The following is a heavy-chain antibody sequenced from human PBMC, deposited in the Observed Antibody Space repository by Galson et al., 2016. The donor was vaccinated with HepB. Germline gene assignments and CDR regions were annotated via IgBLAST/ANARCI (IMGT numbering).Heavy chain of an antibody. CDR3: ARTDLPFWIGGPFDF. V-gene: IGHV4-38-2*02. J-gene: IGHJ4*03. CDR2: VYRSGSS. CDR1: GFSINTGHY. Sequence: EPLSLTCTVSGFSINTGHYWNWMRQAPGKGLEWIGSVYRSGSSYYNPSLRSRVRISVDTAKNHFSMDLTSVTAADTAVYYCARTDLPFWIGGPFDFWGPGTLITVSP. D-gene: IGHD3-3*01.